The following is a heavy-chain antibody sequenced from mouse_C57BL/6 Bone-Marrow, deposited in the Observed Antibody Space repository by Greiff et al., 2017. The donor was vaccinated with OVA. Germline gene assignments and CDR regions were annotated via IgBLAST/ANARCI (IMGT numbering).Heavy chain of an antibody. CDR3: AREATVVDWYFDV. V-gene: IGHV1-69*01. Sequence: QVQLQQPGAELVMPGASVKLSCKASGYTFTSYWMHWVKQRPGQGLEWIVEIDPSDSYTNYNQKFKGKSTLTVDKSSSTAYMQLSSLTSEDSAVYYCAREATVVDWYFDVWGTGTTVTVSS. CDR2: IDPSDSYT. D-gene: IGHD1-1*01. J-gene: IGHJ1*03. CDR1: GYTFTSYW.